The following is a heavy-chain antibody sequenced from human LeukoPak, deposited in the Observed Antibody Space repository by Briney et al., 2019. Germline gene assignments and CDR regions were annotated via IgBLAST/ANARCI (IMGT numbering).Heavy chain of an antibody. D-gene: IGHD2-15*01. Sequence: GESLKISCEGSGYSFTNYWISWVRQMPGKGLEWMGRIDPSDSYTNYSPSFQGHVTISADKSISTAYLQWSSLKASDTAMYYCARSTYCSGGSCYIDYWGQGTLVTVSS. CDR3: ARSTYCSGGSCYIDY. CDR2: IDPSDSYT. CDR1: GYSFTNYW. J-gene: IGHJ4*02. V-gene: IGHV5-10-1*01.